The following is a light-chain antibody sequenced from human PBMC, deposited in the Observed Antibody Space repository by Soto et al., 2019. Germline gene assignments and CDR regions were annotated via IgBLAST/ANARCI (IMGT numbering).Light chain of an antibody. CDR1: QSVSSSF. J-gene: IGKJ4*01. CDR2: GAS. CDR3: QQYGNSPLT. Sequence: EIVLTQSPGTLSLSPGERATLSCRASQSVSSSFLAWYQQKPGQAPRLLIYGASSRATGIPDRFSGSASGTDFALTISRLEPEDVAVYYCQQYGNSPLTFGGGTKVEIK. V-gene: IGKV3-20*01.